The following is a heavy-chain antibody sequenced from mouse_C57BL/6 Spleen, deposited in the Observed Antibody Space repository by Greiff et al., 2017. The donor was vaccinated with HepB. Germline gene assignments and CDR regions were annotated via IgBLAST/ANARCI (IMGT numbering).Heavy chain of an antibody. J-gene: IGHJ4*01. V-gene: IGHV1-61*01. CDR1: GYTFTSYW. D-gene: IGHD2-1*01. CDR3: ARAGYGNPYAMDY. Sequence: QVQLQQPGAELVRPGSSVKLSCKASGYTFTSYWMDWVKQRPGQGLEWIGNIYPSDSETHYNQKFKDKATLTVDKSSSTAYLQLSSLTSEDSAVYYCARAGYGNPYAMDYGGQGTSVTVSS. CDR2: IYPSDSET.